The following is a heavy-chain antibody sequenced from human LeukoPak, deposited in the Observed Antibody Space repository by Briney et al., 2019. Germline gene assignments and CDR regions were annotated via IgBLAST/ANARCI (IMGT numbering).Heavy chain of an antibody. CDR3: ARDLHAYSSSSLGDY. J-gene: IGHJ4*02. CDR1: GASISHYS. Sequence: PSETLSLTCAVSGASISHYSWRWIRQPPGKGLEWIGDIYASGSTSYNPSHTGRVTTSKDTSKNHFSLKLISVTAADTAVYYCARDLHAYSSSSLGDYWGQGTLVTVSS. V-gene: IGHV4-59*01. CDR2: IYASGST. D-gene: IGHD6-6*01.